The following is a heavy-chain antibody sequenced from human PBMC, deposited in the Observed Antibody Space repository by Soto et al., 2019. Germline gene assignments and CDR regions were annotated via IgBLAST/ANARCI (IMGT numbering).Heavy chain of an antibody. CDR1: GFTFSIYS. Sequence: GGSLRLSCAASGFTFSIYSMSWVRQAPGKGLEWVSGISATGGSKHYADSVRGRFAISRDNFKTTLFLYMNSLRAEDTAVYYCAKSTGDTWTTHYFDYWGKGILVTVSS. CDR2: ISATGGSK. V-gene: IGHV3-23*01. CDR3: AKSTGDTWTTHYFDY. J-gene: IGHJ4*02. D-gene: IGHD4-4*01.